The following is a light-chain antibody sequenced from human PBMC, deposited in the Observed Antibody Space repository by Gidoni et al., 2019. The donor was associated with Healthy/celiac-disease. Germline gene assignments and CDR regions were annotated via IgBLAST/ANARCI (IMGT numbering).Light chain of an antibody. CDR1: SSNIGNNY. CDR3: GTWDSSLSAVV. V-gene: IGLV1-51*01. J-gene: IGLJ2*01. CDR2: DNN. Sequence: QSVLTQPPSVSEAPGQKVTISCPGCSSNIGNNYVSWYPQLHGTAPKLLIYDNNKRPSGIPDRFSGSKSGTSATLGITGLQTGDEADYYCGTWDSSLSAVVFGGGTKLTVL.